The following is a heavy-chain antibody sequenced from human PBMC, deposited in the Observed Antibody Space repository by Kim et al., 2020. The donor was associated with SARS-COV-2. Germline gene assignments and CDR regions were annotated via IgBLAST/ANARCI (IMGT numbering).Heavy chain of an antibody. D-gene: IGHD3-22*01. V-gene: IGHV3-11*06. J-gene: IGHJ4*02. CDR3: ARVPYRPKNYYYDSSGPLDY. CDR1: GFTFSDYY. CDR2: ISSSSSYT. Sequence: GGSLRLSCAASGFTFSDYYMSWIRQAPGKGLEWVSYISSSSSYTNYADSVKGRFTISRDNAKNSLYLQMNSLRAEDTAVYYCARVPYRPKNYYYDSSGPLDYWGQGTLVTVSS.